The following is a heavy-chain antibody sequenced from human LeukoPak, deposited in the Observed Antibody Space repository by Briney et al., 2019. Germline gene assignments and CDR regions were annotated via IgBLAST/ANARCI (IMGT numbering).Heavy chain of an antibody. D-gene: IGHD5-18*01. CDR3: ARDAGRGYSYGTNDY. V-gene: IGHV1-2*02. CDR1: GYTFTGYY. Sequence: ASVTVSCKASGYTFTGYYMHWVRQAPGQGLEWMGWINPNSGGTNYAQKFQGRVTMTRDTSISTAYMELSRLRSDDTAVYYCARDAGRGYSYGTNDYWGQGTLVTVSS. CDR2: INPNSGGT. J-gene: IGHJ4*02.